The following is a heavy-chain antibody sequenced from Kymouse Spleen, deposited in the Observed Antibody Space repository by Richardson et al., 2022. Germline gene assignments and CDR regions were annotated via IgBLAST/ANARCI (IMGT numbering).Heavy chain of an antibody. D-gene: IGHD1-7*01. J-gene: IGHJ6*02. CDR1: GGSISSSNW. Sequence: QVQLQESGPGLVKPSGTLSLTCAVSGGSISSSNWWSWVRQPPGKGLEWIGEIYHSGSTNYNPSLKSRVTISVDKSKNQFSLKLSSVTAADTAVYYCARRSITGTIYDMLTGPLYYYGMDVWGQGTTVTVSS. V-gene: IGHV4-4*02. CDR2: IYHSGST. CDR3: ARRSITGTIYDMLTGPLYYYGMDV.